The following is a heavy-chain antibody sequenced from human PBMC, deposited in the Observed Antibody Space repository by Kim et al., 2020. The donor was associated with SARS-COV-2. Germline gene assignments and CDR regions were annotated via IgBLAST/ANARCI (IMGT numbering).Heavy chain of an antibody. Sequence: ASVKVSCKASGYTFTSYAMHWVRQAPGPRLEWMGWIHACTFHTTYSQPFQGRVTITRDTSASTAYMELSSLRSEDTAVYYCARQWLRFPYYGMDVWGQGTTVTV. D-gene: IGHD5-12*01. V-gene: IGHV1-3*01. CDR3: ARQWLRFPYYGMDV. CDR2: IHACTFHT. J-gene: IGHJ6*02. CDR1: GYTFTSYA.